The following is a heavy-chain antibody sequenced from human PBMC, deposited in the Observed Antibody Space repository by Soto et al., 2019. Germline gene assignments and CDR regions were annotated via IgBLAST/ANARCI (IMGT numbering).Heavy chain of an antibody. CDR1: GGSIRTSNHY. V-gene: IGHV4-39*01. D-gene: IGHD3-9*01. Sequence: QLQLQESGPGLVKPLETLSLSCIVSGGSIRTSNHYWGWIRQPPGKRLEWIGSIYYSGNTNYNPSLKSRVAISVDTSKNQFSLKVTSVTAADTAVYYCATGKPEYDIVTERRYFDLWGRGTLVTVSS. CDR3: ATGKPEYDIVTERRYFDL. CDR2: IYYSGNT. J-gene: IGHJ2*01.